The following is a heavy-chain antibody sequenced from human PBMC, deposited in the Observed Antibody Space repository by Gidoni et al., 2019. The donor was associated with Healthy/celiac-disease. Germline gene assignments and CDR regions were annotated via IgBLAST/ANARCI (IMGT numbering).Heavy chain of an antibody. CDR1: GSTFSSYS. Sequence: EVQLVESGGGLVKPGGSLRLSCAASGSTFSSYSMNGVRQAPGKGLAWVSSIRSSSSYIYYADSVKGRCTIARDNAKNSLYLQMNSLRAGDTAVYYCARDGYELVDNSLRFDYWGQGTLVTVSS. J-gene: IGHJ4*02. V-gene: IGHV3-21*01. CDR3: ARDGYELVDNSLRFDY. CDR2: IRSSSSYI. D-gene: IGHD6-6*01.